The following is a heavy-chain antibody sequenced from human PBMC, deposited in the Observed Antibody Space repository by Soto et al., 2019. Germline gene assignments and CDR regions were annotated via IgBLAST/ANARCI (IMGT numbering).Heavy chain of an antibody. CDR3: ARDLGIAASGAYYYGMDV. V-gene: IGHV3-33*01. J-gene: IGHJ6*02. CDR1: GFTFSSYG. CDR2: IWYDGSNK. D-gene: IGHD6-13*01. Sequence: PGGSLRLSCAASGFTFSSYGMHLVRQAPGKGLEWVAVIWYDGSNKYYADSVKGRFTISRDNSKNTLYLQMNSLRAEDTAVYYCARDLGIAASGAYYYGMDVWGQGTTVTVSS.